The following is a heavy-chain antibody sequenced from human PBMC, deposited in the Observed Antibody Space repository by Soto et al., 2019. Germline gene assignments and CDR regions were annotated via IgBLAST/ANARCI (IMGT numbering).Heavy chain of an antibody. CDR3: ARSLSIWDPASIDNYGMDF. D-gene: IGHD1-26*01. CDR1: GFTFSSYW. V-gene: IGHV3-74*01. CDR2: INSDGSST. J-gene: IGHJ6*02. Sequence: GGSLRLSCAASGFTFSSYWMHWVRQAPGKGLVWVSRINSDGSSTSYADSVKGRFTISRDNAKNTLYLQMNSLRAEDTAVYYCARSLSIWDPASIDNYGMDFWGQGTTVTVSS.